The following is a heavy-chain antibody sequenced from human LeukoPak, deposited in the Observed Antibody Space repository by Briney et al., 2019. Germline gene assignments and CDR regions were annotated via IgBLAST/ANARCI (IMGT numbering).Heavy chain of an antibody. CDR3: ARGQAASFDY. V-gene: IGHV3-48*03. J-gene: IGHJ4*02. CDR2: ISSSGSTI. CDR1: GFTFSSYE. D-gene: IGHD2-15*01. Sequence: GGSLRLSCAASGFTFSSYEMNWVRQAPGRGLEWVSYISSSGSTIYYADSVKGRFTISRDNAKNSLYLQMNSLRAEDTAVYYCARGQAASFDYWGQGTLVTVSS.